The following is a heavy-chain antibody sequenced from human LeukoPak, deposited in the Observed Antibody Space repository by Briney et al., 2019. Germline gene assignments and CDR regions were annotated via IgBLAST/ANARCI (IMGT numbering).Heavy chain of an antibody. D-gene: IGHD1-26*01. V-gene: IGHV3-7*01. Sequence: SGGSLRLSCAASRFTFSGFSMSWVRQSPTKGLEWVANIKQDGSERYYVDSVKGRFTISRDNAKNSLSLQMNSLRAEDTAVYYCARDPSWDLPPDYWGQGTLVTVSS. CDR1: RFTFSGFS. J-gene: IGHJ4*02. CDR3: ARDPSWDLPPDY. CDR2: IKQDGSER.